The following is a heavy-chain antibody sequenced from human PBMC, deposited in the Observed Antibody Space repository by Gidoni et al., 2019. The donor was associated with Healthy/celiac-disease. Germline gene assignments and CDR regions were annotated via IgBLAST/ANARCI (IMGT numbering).Heavy chain of an antibody. J-gene: IGHJ3*02. D-gene: IGHD3-16*02. CDR1: GFSLSNARMG. CDR3: ASMVVRDYVWGSYRGAFDI. V-gene: IGHV2-26*04. Sequence: QVTLKESGPVLVKPTETLTLTCTVSGFSLSNARMGVSWIRQPPGKALEWLAHIFSNDEKSYSTSLKSRLTISKDTSKIQVVLTMTNMDPVDTATYYCASMVVRDYVWGSYRGAFDIWGQGTMVTVSS. CDR2: IFSNDEK.